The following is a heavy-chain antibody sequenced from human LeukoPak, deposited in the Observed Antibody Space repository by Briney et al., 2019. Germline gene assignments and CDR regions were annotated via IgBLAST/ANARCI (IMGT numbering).Heavy chain of an antibody. CDR3: AREYSSSWYS. CDR1: GGSISSYY. Sequence: SETLSLTCTVSGGSISSYYWSWIRQSPGKGLEWIGYMDYIGYTNYNPSLKSRVTISVDTSKNQFSLKLSSVTAADTAVYYCAREYSSSWYSWGQGTLVTVSS. CDR2: MDYIGYT. V-gene: IGHV4-59*12. J-gene: IGHJ4*02. D-gene: IGHD6-13*01.